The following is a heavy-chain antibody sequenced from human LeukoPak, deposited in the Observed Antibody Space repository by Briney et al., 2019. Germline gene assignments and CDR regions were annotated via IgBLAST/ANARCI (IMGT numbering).Heavy chain of an antibody. J-gene: IGHJ1*01. V-gene: IGHV1-2*02. CDR3: ARLAAVPG. CDR2: IHPASGGT. CDR1: GYTFTGYY. D-gene: IGHD6-19*01. Sequence: ASVKVSCKASGYTFTGYYLHWLRQAPGQGLEWMGWIHPASGGTNYAQKFQGRVTMTRDTSVSTAYMELSSLRSDDTAVYYCARLAAVPGWGQGTLVIVSS.